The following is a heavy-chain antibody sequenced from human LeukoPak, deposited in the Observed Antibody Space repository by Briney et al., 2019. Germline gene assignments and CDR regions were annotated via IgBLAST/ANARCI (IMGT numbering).Heavy chain of an antibody. CDR2: INHSGST. Sequence: SETLSLTCAVCGGSFSGYYWSWIRQPPGKGLEWIGEINHSGSTNYNPSLKSRVTISVDTSKNQFSLKLSSVTAADTAVYYCARRKGYCSSTSCYTGVWWFDPWGQGTLVTVSS. J-gene: IGHJ5*02. CDR3: ARRKGYCSSTSCYTGVWWFDP. CDR1: GGSFSGYY. V-gene: IGHV4-34*01. D-gene: IGHD2-2*02.